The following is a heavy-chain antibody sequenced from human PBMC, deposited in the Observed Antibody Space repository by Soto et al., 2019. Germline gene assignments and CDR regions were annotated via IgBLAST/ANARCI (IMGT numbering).Heavy chain of an antibody. D-gene: IGHD6-13*01. V-gene: IGHV4-34*01. J-gene: IGHJ5*02. CDR1: GGSFNAYY. Sequence: SETLSLTCAVYGGSFNAYYWNWIRQPPGKGLEWIGEINYSGSTNYNPSLKSRVTISVDTSKNQFPLNLSSVTAADTAVYYCARGRRQQLVRTAYDWFDPWGQGTLVTVSS. CDR3: ARGRRQQLVRTAYDWFDP. CDR2: INYSGST.